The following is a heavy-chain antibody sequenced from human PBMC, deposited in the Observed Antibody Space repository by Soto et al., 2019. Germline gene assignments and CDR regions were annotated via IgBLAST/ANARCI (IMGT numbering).Heavy chain of an antibody. J-gene: IGHJ3*02. D-gene: IGHD1-26*01. Sequence: GGSLGLSCAAAGFTFSSYSIDWVRQAPGQGLEWISYISSTSATIYYADSVKGRFTISRDNARNSLYLQMDSLRAEDTAVYYCARPTRENAFDIWGQGTMVTVSS. CDR1: GFTFSSYS. V-gene: IGHV3-48*01. CDR3: ARPTRENAFDI. CDR2: ISSTSATI.